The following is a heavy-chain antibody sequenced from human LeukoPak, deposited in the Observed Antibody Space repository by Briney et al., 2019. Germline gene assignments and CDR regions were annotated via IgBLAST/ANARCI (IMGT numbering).Heavy chain of an antibody. Sequence: GGSLRLSCAASGFTFSSYSMNWVRQAPGKGLEWVSYISSSSSTIYYADSVKGRFTISRDNAKNSLYLQMNSLRAEDTAVYYCARDEGYSGYGLNWFDPWGQGTLVTVSS. CDR1: GFTFSSYS. CDR2: ISSSSSTI. V-gene: IGHV3-48*01. J-gene: IGHJ5*02. D-gene: IGHD5-12*01. CDR3: ARDEGYSGYGLNWFDP.